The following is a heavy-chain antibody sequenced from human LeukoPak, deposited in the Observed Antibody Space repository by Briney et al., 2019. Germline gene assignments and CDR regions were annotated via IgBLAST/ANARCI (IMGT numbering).Heavy chain of an antibody. V-gene: IGHV1-2*02. J-gene: IGHJ4*02. CDR2: INPNSGGT. Sequence: ASVKVSCKASGYTFTGYYVHWVRQAPGQGLEWTGWINPNSGGTNYAQKLQGRVTMTRDTSISTAYMELSRLRSDDTAVYYCARVGIVSRMTTVTIFLGYWGQGTLVTVSS. CDR1: GYTFTGYY. D-gene: IGHD4-11*01. CDR3: ARVGIVSRMTTVTIFLGY.